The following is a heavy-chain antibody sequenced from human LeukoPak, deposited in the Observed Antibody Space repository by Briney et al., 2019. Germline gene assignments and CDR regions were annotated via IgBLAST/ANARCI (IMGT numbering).Heavy chain of an antibody. CDR2: INPNSGGT. V-gene: IGHV1-2*02. CDR3: ARGGYSYGYGYDAFDI. Sequence: ASVKVSCKASGYTFTGYYMHWVRQAPGQGLEWMGWINPNSGGTNYAQEFQGRVTMTRDTSISTAYMELSRLRSDDTAVYYCARGGYSYGYGYDAFDIWGQRTMVTVSS. D-gene: IGHD5-18*01. J-gene: IGHJ3*02. CDR1: GYTFTGYY.